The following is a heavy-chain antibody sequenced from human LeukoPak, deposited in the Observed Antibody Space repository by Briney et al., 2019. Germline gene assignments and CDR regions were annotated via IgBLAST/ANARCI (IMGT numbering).Heavy chain of an antibody. CDR2: IYYSGNT. CDR3: ARHSGAGTGFVY. V-gene: IGHV4-39*01. J-gene: IGHJ4*02. CDR1: GGSISSSSYY. D-gene: IGHD6-19*01. Sequence: PSETLSLTCTVSGGSISSSSYYWGWIRQPPGKGLEWIGSIYYSGNTYYNPSLQSRVTISVDTSKNQFSLKLSSVTAADTAVYYCARHSGAGTGFVYWGQGTLVTVSS.